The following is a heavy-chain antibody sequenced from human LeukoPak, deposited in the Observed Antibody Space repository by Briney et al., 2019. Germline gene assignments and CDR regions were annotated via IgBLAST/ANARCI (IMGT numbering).Heavy chain of an antibody. CDR2: ISGSGGST. CDR3: AKRGEWAVVTSFYYFDY. D-gene: IGHD2-21*02. Sequence: GGSLRLSCAASGFTFSSYAMSWVRQAPGKGLEWVSAISGSGGSTYYADSVKGRFTISRDNSKNTRYLQMNSLRAEDTAVHHCAKRGEWAVVTSFYYFDYWGQGTLVTVSS. CDR1: GFTFSSYA. V-gene: IGHV3-23*01. J-gene: IGHJ4*02.